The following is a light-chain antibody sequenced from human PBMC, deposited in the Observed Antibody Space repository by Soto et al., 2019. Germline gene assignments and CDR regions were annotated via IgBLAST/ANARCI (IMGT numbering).Light chain of an antibody. CDR1: QSISSW. V-gene: IGKV1-5*01. J-gene: IGKJ1*01. CDR2: DAS. Sequence: DIQKTQSPSTLSSSVGDIFTISCRASQSISSWLAWYQQKPGKAPKLLIYDASSLESGVPSRFSGSGSGTEFTLTISSLQPDDFATYYCQQYNSYSPWTFGQGTKVDIK. CDR3: QQYNSYSPWT.